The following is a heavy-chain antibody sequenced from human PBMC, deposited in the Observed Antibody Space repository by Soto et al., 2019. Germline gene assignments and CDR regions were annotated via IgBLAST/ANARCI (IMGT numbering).Heavy chain of an antibody. J-gene: IGHJ4*02. V-gene: IGHV5-51*01. CDR1: GYSFTSYW. Sequence: GESLKISCKGSGYSFTSYWIGWVRQMPRKGLEWMGIIYPGDSDTRYSPSFQGQVTISADKSISTAYLQWSSLKASDTAMYYCAITTVTRPRHFYFDYWGQGTLVTVSS. CDR3: AITTVTRPRHFYFDY. CDR2: IYPGDSDT. D-gene: IGHD4-17*01.